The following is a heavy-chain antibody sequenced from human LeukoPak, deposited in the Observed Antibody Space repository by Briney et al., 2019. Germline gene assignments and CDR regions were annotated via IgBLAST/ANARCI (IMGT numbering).Heavy chain of an antibody. CDR1: GGSFSGYY. J-gene: IGHJ4*02. V-gene: IGHV4-59*10. Sequence: SETLSLTCAVYGGSFSGYYWSWIRQSAGKGLEWIGRVCTSGSTNYNPSLKSRVTISVDTSKNQFSLKLSSVTAADTAVYYCARASNYGPYSLWGQGTLVTVSS. CDR2: VCTSGST. D-gene: IGHD4-17*01. CDR3: ARASNYGPYSL.